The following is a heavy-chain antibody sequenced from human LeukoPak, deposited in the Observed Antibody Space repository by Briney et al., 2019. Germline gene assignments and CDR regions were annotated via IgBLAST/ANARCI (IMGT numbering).Heavy chain of an antibody. CDR2: IYTSGST. D-gene: IGHD3-22*01. CDR3: ARALLLYYYDSSGSDAFDI. V-gene: IGHV4-61*02. Sequence: PSETLSLTCTVSGGSISSGSYYWSWIRQPAGKGLEWIGRIYTSGSTNYNPSLKSRVTISVDTSKNQFSLKLSSVTAADTAVYYCARALLLYYYDSSGSDAFDIWGQGTMVTVSS. CDR1: GGSISSGSYY. J-gene: IGHJ3*02.